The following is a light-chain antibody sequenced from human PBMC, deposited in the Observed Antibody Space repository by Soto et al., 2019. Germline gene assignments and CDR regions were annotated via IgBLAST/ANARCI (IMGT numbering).Light chain of an antibody. V-gene: IGKV3-20*01. CDR2: GAS. J-gene: IGKJ4*01. CDR3: QQYGSSPT. Sequence: PGERVTLSCRASQSVSSSYLTWYQQKPGQAPRLLILGASSRATGTPDRFGGSGSGRDFTLTISRLEPEDFAVYYCQQYGSSPTFGGGTKVDI. CDR1: QSVSSSY.